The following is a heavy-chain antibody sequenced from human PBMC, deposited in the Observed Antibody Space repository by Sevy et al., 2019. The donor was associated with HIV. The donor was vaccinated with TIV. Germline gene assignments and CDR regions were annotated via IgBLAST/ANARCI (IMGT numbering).Heavy chain of an antibody. Sequence: SETLSLTCTVSGGSMGSYYWTWIRQPPGKGLEWIGYLYDTGSTNYNPPLESRVTISIDTSKNQFSLNLSYVTAADTAAYYCAREGGLVDYGMDVWGQGITVTVSS. CDR3: AREGGLVDYGMDV. CDR1: GGSMGSYY. CDR2: LYDTGST. V-gene: IGHV4-59*01. J-gene: IGHJ6*02. D-gene: IGHD3-9*01.